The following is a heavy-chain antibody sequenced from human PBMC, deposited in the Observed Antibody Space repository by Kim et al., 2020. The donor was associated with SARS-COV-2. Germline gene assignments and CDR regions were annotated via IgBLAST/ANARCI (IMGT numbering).Heavy chain of an antibody. D-gene: IGHD2-15*01. Sequence: GGSLRLSCAASGFSFSSYGMHWVRQAPGKGLEWVAVISYDGSNKYYADSVKGRFTISRGNSKNTLYLQMTSLRGEDTAIYYCAKDHHCSGGSGSCYDYYYYYGLDVWGQGTTVTVSS. CDR2: ISYDGSNK. CDR3: AKDHHCSGGSGSCYDYYYYYGLDV. CDR1: GFSFSSYG. V-gene: IGHV3-30*18. J-gene: IGHJ6*02.